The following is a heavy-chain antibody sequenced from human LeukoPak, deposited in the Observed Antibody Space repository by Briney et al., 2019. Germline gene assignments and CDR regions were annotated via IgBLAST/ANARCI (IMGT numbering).Heavy chain of an antibody. J-gene: IGHJ6*04. V-gene: IGHV3-53*01. Sequence: GGSLRLSCAASGFTVSSNYMSWVRQAPGKGLEWVSVIYSGGSTYYADSVRGRFTISRDNSKNTPYLQMNSLRAEDTAVYYCARDSYYGMDVWGKGTTVTVSS. CDR1: GFTVSSNY. CDR2: IYSGGST. CDR3: ARDSYYGMDV.